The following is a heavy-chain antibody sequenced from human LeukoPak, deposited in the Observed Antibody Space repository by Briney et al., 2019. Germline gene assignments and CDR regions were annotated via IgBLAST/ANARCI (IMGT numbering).Heavy chain of an antibody. D-gene: IGHD1-26*01. CDR2: ISGSGGIP. Sequence: PGGSLRLSCAASGFTFSSYAMSWVRQASGKGLEWVSAISGSGGIPYYADSVKGRFTISRDNSKNTLYLQMNSLRAEDTAVYYCARNSSGSYHIDYWGQGTLVTVSS. CDR1: GFTFSSYA. V-gene: IGHV3-23*01. CDR3: ARNSSGSYHIDY. J-gene: IGHJ4*02.